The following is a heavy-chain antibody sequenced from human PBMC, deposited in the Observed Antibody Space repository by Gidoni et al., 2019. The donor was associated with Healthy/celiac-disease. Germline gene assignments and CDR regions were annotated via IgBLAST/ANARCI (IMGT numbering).Heavy chain of an antibody. CDR2: IRSKAYGGTT. CDR1: GFTFGDSA. D-gene: IGHD4-17*01. J-gene: IGHJ4*02. CDR3: TRDPPNTTVVPPAY. Sequence: EVQLVESGVGLVQPGRSLRLSFTASGFTFGDSAMSWFRQAPGRGLGWVGFIRSKAYGGTTEYAASVKGRFTISRDDSKSIAYLQMNSLKTEDTAVYYCTRDPPNTTVVPPAYWGQGTLVTVSS. V-gene: IGHV3-49*03.